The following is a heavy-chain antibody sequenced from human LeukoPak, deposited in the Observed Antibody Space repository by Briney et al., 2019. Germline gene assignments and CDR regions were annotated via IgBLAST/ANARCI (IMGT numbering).Heavy chain of an antibody. V-gene: IGHV3-48*03. CDR3: VRGDRYFFDF. J-gene: IGHJ4*02. CDR1: GFTFSSYE. Sequence: GGSLRLSCAASGFTFSSYEMNWVRQAPGRGLEWVSYIGNTGRTIYYTDSVKGRFTISRGNAKNSLYLQMNSLRAEDTAIYYCVRGDRYFFDFWGQGTLVTVSS. CDR2: IGNTGRTI.